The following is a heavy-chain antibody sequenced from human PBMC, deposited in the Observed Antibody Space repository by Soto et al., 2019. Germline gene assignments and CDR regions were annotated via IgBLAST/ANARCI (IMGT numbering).Heavy chain of an antibody. CDR1: GITFSRHA. J-gene: IGHJ4*02. V-gene: IGHV3-23*01. CDR3: TKDPLDRDVLDY. CDR2: ITGTGDNI. D-gene: IGHD3-3*01. Sequence: EVRLLESGGGLVQPGGSLRLSCAASGITFSRHAMSWVRQSPGKGLKWVSVITGTGDNIEYADSVRGRFTISRDNSSNMLYLQMDSLRPDDTAVYYCTKDPLDRDVLDYWGQGTLVTVSS.